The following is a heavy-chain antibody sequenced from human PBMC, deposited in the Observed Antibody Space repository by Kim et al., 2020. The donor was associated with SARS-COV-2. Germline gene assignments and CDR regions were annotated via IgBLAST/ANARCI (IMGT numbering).Heavy chain of an antibody. D-gene: IGHD6-19*01. V-gene: IGHV4-59*01. Sequence: YNPSLKSRVTITVDTSKNRFSLKLSSVTAADTAVYYCARVGAVAGQFLDYWGQGTLVTVSS. J-gene: IGHJ4*02. CDR3: ARVGAVAGQFLDY.